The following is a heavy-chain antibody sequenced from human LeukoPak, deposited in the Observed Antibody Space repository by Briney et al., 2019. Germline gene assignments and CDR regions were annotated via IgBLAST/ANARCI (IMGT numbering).Heavy chain of an antibody. D-gene: IGHD5-18*01. CDR1: GFTFSNYW. CDR2: INSDGSSI. J-gene: IGHJ6*02. CDR3: ARDAVDTANAV. Sequence: GGSLRLSCAASGFTFSNYWMHWVRQAPGKGLGGVSRINSDGSSISYADSVKGRFTISRDNAKSTLYLQMNSLRAEDTAVYYCARDAVDTANAVWGQGTTVTVSS. V-gene: IGHV3-74*01.